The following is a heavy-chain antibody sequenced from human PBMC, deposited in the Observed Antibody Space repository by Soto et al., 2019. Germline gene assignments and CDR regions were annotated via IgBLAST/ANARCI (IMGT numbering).Heavy chain of an antibody. CDR2: IYSTGTT. Sequence: QVQLQESGPRLVKPSETLSLTCTVSGGSGSGYHWNWVRQPPGKRLEWIGHIYSTGTTNYNPSLKSRITISIDTSKNQFSLKMNSVTAADTALYYCARGQTNIWYFDHWGQGTLVTVSS. V-gene: IGHV4-59*02. J-gene: IGHJ4*02. CDR3: ARGQTNIWYFDH. CDR1: GGSGSGYH.